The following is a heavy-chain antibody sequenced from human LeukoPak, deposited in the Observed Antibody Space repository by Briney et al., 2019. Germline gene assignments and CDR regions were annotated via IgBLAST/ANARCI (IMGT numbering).Heavy chain of an antibody. V-gene: IGHV1-2*02. D-gene: IGHD3-22*01. CDR3: ARVAYYYDSSGYFNY. CDR1: GYTFTGYY. J-gene: IGHJ4*02. Sequence: ASVKVSCKASGYTFTGYYMHWVRQAPGQGLEWMGWINPNSGGTNYAQKFQGRVTMTRDTSISTAYMELRSLRSDDTAVYYCARVAYYYDSSGYFNYWGQGTLVTVSS. CDR2: INPNSGGT.